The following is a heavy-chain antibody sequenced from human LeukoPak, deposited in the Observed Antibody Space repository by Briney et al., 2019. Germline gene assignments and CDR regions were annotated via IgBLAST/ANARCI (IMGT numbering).Heavy chain of an antibody. CDR3: ARPGIVGATGGFDY. J-gene: IGHJ4*02. Sequence: GESLKISCKGSGYSFTNYWIGWVRQMPGKGLEWMGIIYPGDSDTKYSPSFQSQVTMSADKSISTAYLQWTSLKASDTAMYYCARPGIVGATGGFDYWGQGTLVTVSS. D-gene: IGHD1-26*01. V-gene: IGHV5-51*01. CDR1: GYSFTNYW. CDR2: IYPGDSDT.